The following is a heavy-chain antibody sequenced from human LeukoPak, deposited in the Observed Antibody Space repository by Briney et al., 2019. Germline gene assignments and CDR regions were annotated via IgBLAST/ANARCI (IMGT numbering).Heavy chain of an antibody. D-gene: IGHD2-21*02. CDR2: INTAGDS. CDR1: GFTFSTYD. V-gene: IGHV3-13*01. CDR3: VRAGKGDSDYGLDV. Sequence: GGSLRLSCAASGFTFSTYDMHWVRQATGKGLEWVSVINTAGDSFYAGSVKGRFTISRENAKTSVFLQMNSRRAGDTAVYYCVRAGKGDSDYGLDVWGKGTTVTVSS. J-gene: IGHJ6*04.